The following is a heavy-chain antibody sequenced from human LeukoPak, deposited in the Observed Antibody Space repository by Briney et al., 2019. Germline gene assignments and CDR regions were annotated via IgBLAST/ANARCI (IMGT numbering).Heavy chain of an antibody. CDR1: GVSFSGYY. J-gene: IGHJ6*02. Sequence: PSETLSLTCAVYGVSFSGYYWSWIRQPPGKGLEWLGEINHSGSTNYNPSLKSRVTISVDMSKNQFSLKLSSVTAADTAVYYCARGPPAKPGTGYYYGMDVWGQGTTVTVSS. CDR2: INHSGST. D-gene: IGHD2-2*01. CDR3: ARGPPAKPGTGYYYGMDV. V-gene: IGHV4-34*01.